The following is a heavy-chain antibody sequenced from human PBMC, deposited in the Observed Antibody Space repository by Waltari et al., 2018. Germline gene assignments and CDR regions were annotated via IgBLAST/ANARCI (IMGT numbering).Heavy chain of an antibody. D-gene: IGHD3-3*01. CDR1: GFTFSSYE. CDR2: ISSSGSTI. Sequence: EVQLVESGGGLVQLGGSLRLSCAASGFTFSSYEMNWVRQAPGKGLEWVSYISSSGSTIYYADSVKGRFTISRDNAKNSLYLQVNSLRAEDTAVYYCAREFVGVVISDYFDYWGQGTLVTVSS. J-gene: IGHJ4*02. CDR3: AREFVGVVISDYFDY. V-gene: IGHV3-48*03.